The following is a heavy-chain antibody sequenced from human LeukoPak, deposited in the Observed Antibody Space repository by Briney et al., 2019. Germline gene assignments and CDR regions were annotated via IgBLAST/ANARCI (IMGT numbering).Heavy chain of an antibody. D-gene: IGHD3-9*01. Sequence: GGSLRLSCAASGFTVSSNYMSWVRQAPGKGLEWVSAISGSGGSTYYADSVKGRFTISRGNSKNTLYLQMNSLRAEDTAVYYCARSIGLTGGGVDVWGQGATVTVSS. J-gene: IGHJ6*02. CDR1: GFTVSSNY. CDR3: ARSIGLTGGGVDV. V-gene: IGHV3-23*01. CDR2: ISGSGGST.